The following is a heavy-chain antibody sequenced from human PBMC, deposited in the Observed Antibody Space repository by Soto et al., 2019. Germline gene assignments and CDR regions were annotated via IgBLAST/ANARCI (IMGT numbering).Heavy chain of an antibody. CDR1: GFTFSSYA. D-gene: IGHD2-21*01. V-gene: IGHV3-23*01. CDR2: ISGSGGST. CDR3: AGPAYCGGDCYSIYDAFDI. J-gene: IGHJ3*02. Sequence: GGSLRLSCAASGFTFSSYAMSWVRQAPGKGLEWVSAISGSGGSTYYADSVKGRFTISRDNSKNTLYLQMNSLRAEETAVYYCAGPAYCGGDCYSIYDAFDIWGQGTMVTVSS.